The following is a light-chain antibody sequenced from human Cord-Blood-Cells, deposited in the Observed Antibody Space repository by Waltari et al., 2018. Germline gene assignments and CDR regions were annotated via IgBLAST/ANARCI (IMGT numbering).Light chain of an antibody. Sequence: QSALTQPASVSGSPGQSITISCTGTSSDVGGYNYVSWYQQHPGTAPKLMIYDGSNRPSGVSNRFSGSKSGNTASLTISGLQAEDEAYYYCSSYTSSSTWVFGGGTKLTVL. CDR2: DGS. CDR1: SSDVGGYNY. CDR3: SSYTSSSTWV. J-gene: IGLJ3*02. V-gene: IGLV2-14*01.